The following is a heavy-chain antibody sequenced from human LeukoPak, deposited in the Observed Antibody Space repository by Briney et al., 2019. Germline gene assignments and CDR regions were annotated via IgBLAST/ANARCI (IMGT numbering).Heavy chain of an antibody. CDR1: GFTFSSYS. CDR3: ARDHPDCSGGSCYSDY. Sequence: GGSLRLSCAASGFTFSSYSMNWVRQAPGKGLEWVSSISSSSSYIYYADSVKGRFTISRDNAKNSLYPQMNSLRAEDTAVYYCARDHPDCSGGSCYSDYWSQGTLVTVSS. CDR2: ISSSSSYI. V-gene: IGHV3-21*01. D-gene: IGHD2-15*01. J-gene: IGHJ4*02.